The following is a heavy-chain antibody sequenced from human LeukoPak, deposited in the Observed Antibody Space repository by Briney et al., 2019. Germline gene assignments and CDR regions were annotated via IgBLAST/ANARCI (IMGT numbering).Heavy chain of an antibody. CDR2: IHSSGNS. CDR3: VRDLVTMRRGLIIPGDY. D-gene: IGHD3-10*01. Sequence: SETLSLTCNVSGDSISSRHWNWIRQTPGKGLEWIGSIHSSGNSNYNPSLKSRVTLSVDTSKKQFSLRLSSVTAADTAVYYCVRDLVTMRRGLIIPGDYWGQGTLVTVSS. V-gene: IGHV4-59*11. J-gene: IGHJ4*02. CDR1: GDSISSRH.